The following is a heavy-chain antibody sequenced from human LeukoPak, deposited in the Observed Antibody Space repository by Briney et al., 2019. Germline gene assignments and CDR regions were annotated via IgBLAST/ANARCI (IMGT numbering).Heavy chain of an antibody. J-gene: IGHJ4*02. V-gene: IGHV1-2*06. D-gene: IGHD2-2*01. CDR1: GYTLTDFY. CDR3: STEDKYCSNPNCGVY. Sequence: GASVKVSCKASGYTLTDFYMHWVRQAPGQGLEWMGLIIPNSGGTTYQQKFQGRVTMTRDTSISTFYMELSSLRSDDTAVYYCSTEDKYCSNPNCGVYWGQGTQVTVSS. CDR2: IIPNSGGT.